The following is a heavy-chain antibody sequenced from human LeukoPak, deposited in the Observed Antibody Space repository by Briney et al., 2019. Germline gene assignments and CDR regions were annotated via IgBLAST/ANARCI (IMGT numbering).Heavy chain of an antibody. D-gene: IGHD3-22*01. V-gene: IGHV1-2*02. CDR3: ARGVTGDSSGYSPGAFDI. J-gene: IGHJ3*02. Sequence: ASVKVSCKASGYTFTSYGISWVRQAPGQGLEWMGWINPNSGGTNYAQKFQGRVTMTRDTSISTAYMELSRLRSDDTAVYYCARGVTGDSSGYSPGAFDIWGQGTMVTVSS. CDR2: INPNSGGT. CDR1: GYTFTSYG.